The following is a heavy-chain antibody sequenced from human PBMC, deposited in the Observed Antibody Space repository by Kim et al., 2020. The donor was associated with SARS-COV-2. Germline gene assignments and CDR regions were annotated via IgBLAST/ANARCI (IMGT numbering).Heavy chain of an antibody. J-gene: IGHJ6*02. CDR3: ASGKDGWGYYGMDV. V-gene: IGHV3-48*02. Sequence: GGSLRLSCAASGFTFSSYSMNWVRQAPGKGLEWVSYISSSSSTIYYADSVKGRFTISRDNAKNSLYLQMNSLRDEDTAVYYCASGKDGWGYYGMDVWGQGTTVTVSS. D-gene: IGHD1-26*01. CDR1: GFTFSSYS. CDR2: ISSSSSTI.